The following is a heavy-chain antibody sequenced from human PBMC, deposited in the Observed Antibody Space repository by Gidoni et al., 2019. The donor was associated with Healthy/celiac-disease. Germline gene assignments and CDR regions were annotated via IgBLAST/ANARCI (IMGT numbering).Heavy chain of an antibody. CDR3: AKEYYDFWSGYYTYFDY. CDR2: ISGSGGST. D-gene: IGHD3-3*01. CDR1: GFTFSSYA. V-gene: IGHV3-23*01. J-gene: IGHJ4*02. Sequence: EVQLLESGGGLVQPGGSLRLSCAASGFTFSSYAMSWVRQAPGKGLEWVSAISGSGGSTYYADSVKGRFTISRDNSKNTLYLKMNSLRAEDTAVYYCAKEYYDFWSGYYTYFDYWGQGTLVTVSS.